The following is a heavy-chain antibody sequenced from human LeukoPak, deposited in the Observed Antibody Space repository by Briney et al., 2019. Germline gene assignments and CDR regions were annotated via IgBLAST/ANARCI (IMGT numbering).Heavy chain of an antibody. CDR3: ARQRGYCSSGVCRGWFDP. CDR2: ISESSSFI. Sequence: GGSLRLSCAASGFTFRNYNMNWVRQAPGKGLEWVSSISESSSFIQYADSLKGRFAISRDNAKNSLNLQMNSLRAEDTAVYYCARQRGYCSSGVCRGWFDPWGQGTLVTVSS. D-gene: IGHD2-8*01. J-gene: IGHJ5*02. V-gene: IGHV3-21*01. CDR1: GFTFRNYN.